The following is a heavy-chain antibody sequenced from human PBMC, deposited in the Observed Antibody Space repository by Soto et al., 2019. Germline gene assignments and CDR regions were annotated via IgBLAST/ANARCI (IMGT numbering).Heavy chain of an antibody. CDR3: ARDASYSSGWYGAGGTYNWFDP. CDR1: GFTFSSYA. V-gene: IGHV3-30-3*01. Sequence: VQLVESGGGVVQPGRSLRLSCAASGFTFSSYAMHWVRQAPGKGLEWVAVISYDGSNKYYADSVKGRFTISRDNSKNTLYLQMNSLRAEDTAVYYCARDASYSSGWYGAGGTYNWFDPWGQGTLVTVSS. D-gene: IGHD6-19*01. CDR2: ISYDGSNK. J-gene: IGHJ5*02.